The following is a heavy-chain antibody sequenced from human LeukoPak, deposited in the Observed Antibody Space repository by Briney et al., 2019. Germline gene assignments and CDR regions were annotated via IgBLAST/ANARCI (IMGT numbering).Heavy chain of an antibody. CDR2: INTDGSAT. CDR3: ARESAIVRVPFDN. CDR1: GFTFNKYW. V-gene: IGHV3-74*01. Sequence: GGSLRLSCRVSGFTFNKYWMHWVRQAPGKGLVWLSRINTDGSATNYADFVKGRITISRDNARNTLYLQMNGLRVEDTARYYCARESAIVRVPFDNWGQGTLVTVSS. D-gene: IGHD2/OR15-2a*01. J-gene: IGHJ4*02.